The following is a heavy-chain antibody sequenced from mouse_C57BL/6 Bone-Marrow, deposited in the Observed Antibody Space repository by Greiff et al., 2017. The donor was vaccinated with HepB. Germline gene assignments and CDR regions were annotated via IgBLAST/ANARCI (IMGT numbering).Heavy chain of an antibody. CDR3: ARHEEDYGRSYQAMEY. D-gene: IGHD1-1*01. V-gene: IGHV1-62-2*01. CDR1: GYTFTEYT. J-gene: IGHJ4*01. CDR2: FYPGSGSI. Sequence: VQLQQSGAELVKPGASVKLSCKASGYTFTEYTIHWVKQRSGQGLEWIGWFYPGSGSIKYNEKFKDKATLTVDKSSSTVYMEVSSLTSKDSAVYICARHEEDYGRSYQAMEYWGQGTSVTVSS.